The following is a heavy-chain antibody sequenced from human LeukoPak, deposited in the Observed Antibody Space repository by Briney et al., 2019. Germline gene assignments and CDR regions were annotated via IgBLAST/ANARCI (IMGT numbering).Heavy chain of an antibody. Sequence: PSETLSLTCTVSGGSISSYHWSWIRQPPGKGLEWIGYIYYSGSTNYNPSLKSRVTISVDTSKNQFSLKLSSVTAADTAVYYCARDLGYDFWSGPGWFDPWGQGTLVTVSS. D-gene: IGHD3-3*01. J-gene: IGHJ5*02. CDR1: GGSISSYH. CDR2: IYYSGST. CDR3: ARDLGYDFWSGPGWFDP. V-gene: IGHV4-59*01.